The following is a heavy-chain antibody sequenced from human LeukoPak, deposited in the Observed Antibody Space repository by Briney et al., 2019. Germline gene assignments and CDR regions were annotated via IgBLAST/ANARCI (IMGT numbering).Heavy chain of an antibody. D-gene: IGHD3-10*01. CDR3: AGQGFRQGYYGSGINWFDP. CDR2: IYYSGST. CDR1: GGSISSSSYY. J-gene: IGHJ5*02. V-gene: IGHV4-39*01. Sequence: PSETLSLTCTVSGGSISSSSYYWGWIRQPPGKGLEWIGSIYYSGSTYYNPSLKSRVTISVDTSKNQFSLKLSSVTAADTAVYYCAGQGFRQGYYGSGINWFDPWGQGTLVTVSS.